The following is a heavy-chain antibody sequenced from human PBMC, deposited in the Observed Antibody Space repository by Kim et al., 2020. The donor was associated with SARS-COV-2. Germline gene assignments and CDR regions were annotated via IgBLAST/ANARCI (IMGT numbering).Heavy chain of an antibody. CDR3: AAGYYDSSGYPINWFDP. D-gene: IGHD3-22*01. CDR1: GGSISSSSYY. J-gene: IGHJ5*02. CDR2: IYYSGST. V-gene: IGHV4-39*01. Sequence: SETLSLTCTVSGGSISSSSYYWGWIRQPPGKGLEWIGSIYYSGSTYYNPSLKSRVTISVDTSKNQFSLKLSSVTAADTAVYYCAAGYYDSSGYPINWFDPWGQGTLVTVSS.